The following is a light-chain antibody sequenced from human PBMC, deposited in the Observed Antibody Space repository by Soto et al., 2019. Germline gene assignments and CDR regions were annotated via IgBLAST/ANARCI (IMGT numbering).Light chain of an antibody. CDR2: DAS. Sequence: EIVLTQSPATLSLSPGERATLSCRAGQSVSSYLAWYQQKPGQAPRLLIYDASNRATGIPARFSGSGSGTDFTLTISSLEPEDFAVYYCQQRSNWPPITCGQGTRLEIK. J-gene: IGKJ5*01. CDR1: QSVSSY. V-gene: IGKV3-11*01. CDR3: QQRSNWPPIT.